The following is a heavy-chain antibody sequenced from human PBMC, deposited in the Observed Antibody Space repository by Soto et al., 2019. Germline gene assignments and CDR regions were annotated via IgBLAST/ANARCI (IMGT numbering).Heavy chain of an antibody. Sequence: QVQLVQSGAEVKKPGASVKVSCKASGYTFTSYGISWVRQAPGQGLEWMGWISAYNGNTNYAQKLQGRVTMTTDTSTSTAYMELRSLRSDDTAVYYCARHRTNHGSSSWYGQPYCGMDVWGQGTTVTVSS. CDR3: ARHRTNHGSSSWYGQPYCGMDV. CDR1: GYTFTSYG. D-gene: IGHD6-13*01. CDR2: ISAYNGNT. J-gene: IGHJ6*02. V-gene: IGHV1-18*01.